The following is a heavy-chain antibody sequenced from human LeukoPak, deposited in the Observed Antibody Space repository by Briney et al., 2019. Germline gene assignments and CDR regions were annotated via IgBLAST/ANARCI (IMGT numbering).Heavy chain of an antibody. J-gene: IGHJ4*02. CDR1: GDSVSSNSAA. V-gene: IGHV6-1*01. CDR2: TYYRSKWYN. CDR3: AREVYNWNARPIDY. Sequence: SQTLSLTCAISGDSVSSNSAAWNWIRQSASRGLEWLGRTYYRSKWYNDYAVSVKSRITINPDTSKNQFSLQLNSVTPEDTAVYYCAREVYNWNARPIDYWGQGTLVTVSS. D-gene: IGHD1-20*01.